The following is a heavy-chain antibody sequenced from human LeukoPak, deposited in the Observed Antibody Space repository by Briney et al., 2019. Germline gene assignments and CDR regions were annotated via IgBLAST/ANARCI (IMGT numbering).Heavy chain of an antibody. CDR1: GYTFTNYG. J-gene: IGHJ6*02. CDR3: ARDLRSEWLRFSYYYGMDV. CDR2: ISAYNGNT. Sequence: ASVKVSCKASGYTFTNYGIRWVRQAPGQGLEWMGWISAYNGNTNYAQKLQGRVTMTTDTSTSTAYMELRSLRSDDTAVYYCARDLRSEWLRFSYYYGMDVWGQGTTVTVSS. V-gene: IGHV1-18*01. D-gene: IGHD5-12*01.